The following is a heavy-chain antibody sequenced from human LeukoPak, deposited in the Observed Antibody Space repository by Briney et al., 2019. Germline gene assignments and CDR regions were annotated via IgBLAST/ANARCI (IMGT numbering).Heavy chain of an antibody. Sequence: GGSLRLSCAASGFTFSSNAMTWVRQAPGKGLEWVSTVSGSGSRVYYADSVKGRFTISRDNSKNTLYLQMNSLRAEDTAVYYCVSLSGSYYSAYNWFDPWGQGTLVTVSS. D-gene: IGHD1-26*01. J-gene: IGHJ5*02. CDR2: VSGSGSRV. CDR1: GFTFSSNA. V-gene: IGHV3-23*01. CDR3: VSLSGSYYSAYNWFDP.